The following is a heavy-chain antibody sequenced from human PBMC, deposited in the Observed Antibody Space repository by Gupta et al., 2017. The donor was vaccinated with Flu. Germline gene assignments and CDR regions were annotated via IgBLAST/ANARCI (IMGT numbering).Heavy chain of an antibody. J-gene: IGHJ3*02. CDR1: GGSISSSSYY. V-gene: IGHV4-39*01. CDR3: ARLGAGVTRAFDI. Sequence: QLQLQESGPGLVKPSETLSLTCTVAGGSISSSSYYWGWISHPPGKWMVWIGYHYYCGSTYYNPSLKSRVTISVDTSKNQFSLKLSSVTAADTAVYYCARLGAGVTRAFDIWGQGTMVTVSS. D-gene: IGHD3-10*01. CDR2: HYYCGST.